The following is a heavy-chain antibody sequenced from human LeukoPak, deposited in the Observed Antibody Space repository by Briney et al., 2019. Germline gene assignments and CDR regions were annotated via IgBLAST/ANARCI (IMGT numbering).Heavy chain of an antibody. Sequence: ASVKLSCKVSGYTLTELSMHWVRQAPGKGLEWMGGFDPEDGETIYAQKFQGRVTMTEDTSTDTAYMELSSLRSEDTAAYYCAEGIPYYYFWSGPAMAGYFQHYCERALLTVSS. V-gene: IGHV1-24*01. CDR2: FDPEDGET. J-gene: IGHJ1*01. D-gene: IGHD3-3*01. CDR1: GYTLTELS. CDR3: AEGIPYYYFWSGPAMAGYFQH.